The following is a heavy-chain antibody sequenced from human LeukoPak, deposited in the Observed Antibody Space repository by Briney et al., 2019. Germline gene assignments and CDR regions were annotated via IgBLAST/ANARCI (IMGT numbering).Heavy chain of an antibody. J-gene: IGHJ4*02. D-gene: IGHD3-3*01. Sequence: SETLSLTCAVYGFSISSGSWWGWIRQPPGKGLEWIGSINRSGGTYYNPSLKSRVGISVDTSKNQFSLKLSSVTAADAAVDDCARGDFWSGYRIIDYWGQGTLVTVSS. V-gene: IGHV4-38-2*01. CDR2: INRSGGT. CDR3: ARGDFWSGYRIIDY. CDR1: GFSISSGSW.